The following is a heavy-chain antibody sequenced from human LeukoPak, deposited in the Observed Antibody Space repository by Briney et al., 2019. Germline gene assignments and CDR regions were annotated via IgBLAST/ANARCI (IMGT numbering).Heavy chain of an antibody. CDR2: IYHSGST. J-gene: IGHJ6*03. CDR3: ARVGGATMVRGVIYYYMDV. Sequence: SETLSLTCAVSGGSISSSNWWSWVRQPPGKGLEWIGEIYHSGSTNYNPSLKSRVTISVDTSKNQFSLKLSSVTAADTAVYYCARVGGATMVRGVIYYYMDVWGKGTTVTISS. V-gene: IGHV4-4*02. D-gene: IGHD3-10*01. CDR1: GGSISSSNW.